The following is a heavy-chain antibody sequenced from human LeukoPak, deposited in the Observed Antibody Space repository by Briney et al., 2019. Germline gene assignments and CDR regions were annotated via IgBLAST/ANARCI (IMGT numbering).Heavy chain of an antibody. V-gene: IGHV3-21*01. CDR3: ARGALVGATDDAFDI. D-gene: IGHD1-26*01. J-gene: IGHJ3*02. CDR2: ISSSSSSYI. CDR1: GFTFSSYS. Sequence: PGGSLRLSCAASGFTFSSYSMNWVRQAPGKGLEWVSSISSSSSSYIYYADSVKGRFTISRDNAKNSLYLQMNSLRAEDTAVYYCARGALVGATDDAFDIWGQGTMVTVSS.